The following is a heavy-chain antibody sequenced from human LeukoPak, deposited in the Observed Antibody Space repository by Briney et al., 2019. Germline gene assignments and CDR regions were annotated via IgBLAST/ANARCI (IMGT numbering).Heavy chain of an antibody. V-gene: IGHV1-46*01. CDR2: INPSGGRT. CDR3: ARGSGSYSRLDY. CDR1: GYTFTSYY. Sequence: ASVKVSCHASGYTFTSYYMHWVRQAPGQGLEWMGIINPSGGRTSYAQKFQGRVTMTRDTSTSTVYMELSSLRSDDTAVYYCARGSGSYSRLDYWGQGTLVTVSS. J-gene: IGHJ4*02. D-gene: IGHD1-26*01.